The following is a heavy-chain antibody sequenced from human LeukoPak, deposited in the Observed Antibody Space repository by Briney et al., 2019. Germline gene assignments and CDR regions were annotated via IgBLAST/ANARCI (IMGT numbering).Heavy chain of an antibody. CDR1: GGSFSGYY. CDR3: AVLGDGFDY. D-gene: IGHD3-3*01. J-gene: IGHJ4*02. V-gene: IGHV4-34*01. CDR2: INHSRST. Sequence: SETLSLTCAVYGGSFSGYYWSWIRQPPGKGLEWIGEINHSRSTNYNPSLKSRVTISVDTSKNQFSLKLSSVTAADTAVYYCAVLGDGFDYWGQGTLVTVSS.